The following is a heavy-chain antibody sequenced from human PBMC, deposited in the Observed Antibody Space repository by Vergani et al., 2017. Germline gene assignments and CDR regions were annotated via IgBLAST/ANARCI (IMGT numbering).Heavy chain of an antibody. CDR3: ASHDPNRGYSYGFDY. CDR1: GGTFSSYA. J-gene: IGHJ4*02. Sequence: QVQLVQSGAEVKKPGSSVKVSCKASGGTFSSYAISWVRQAPEQGLEWMGRIIPVFGTANYAQKFQGRVTITADESTSTAYMELSSLISEDTAVYYCASHDPNRGYSYGFDYWGQGTLVTVSS. D-gene: IGHD5-18*01. V-gene: IGHV1-69*13. CDR2: IIPVFGTA.